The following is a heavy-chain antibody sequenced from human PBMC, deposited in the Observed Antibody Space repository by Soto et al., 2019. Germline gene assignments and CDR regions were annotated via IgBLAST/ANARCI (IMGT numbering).Heavy chain of an antibody. CDR2: IVPMFGTS. CDR1: GGTSTRYA. J-gene: IGHJ4*02. D-gene: IGHD3-3*01. V-gene: IGHV1-69*06. CDR3: NRGSEYDFWSGYF. Sequence: QERLVQSGAEVRKPGSSVKVSCKVTGGTSTRYAINWVRQAPGQGLVWMGGIVPMFGTSKYAQKFQGRVTITADTSTNIAYMELRSLRSEDTAVYYCNRGSEYDFWSGYFWGQVTLVSVSS.